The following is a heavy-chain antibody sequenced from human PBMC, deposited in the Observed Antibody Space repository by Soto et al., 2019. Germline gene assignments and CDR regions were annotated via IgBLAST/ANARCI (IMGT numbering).Heavy chain of an antibody. D-gene: IGHD1-20*01. CDR3: AKGDAPMGITGLYYYYGMDV. CDR2: ISGSGGST. CDR1: GFTFSSYA. V-gene: IGHV3-23*01. Sequence: GGSLRLSCAASGFTFSSYAMSWVRQAPGKGLEWVSAISGSGGSTYYADSVKGRFTISRDNSKNTLYLQMNSLRAEDTAVYYCAKGDAPMGITGLYYYYGMDVWGQGTTVTVSS. J-gene: IGHJ6*02.